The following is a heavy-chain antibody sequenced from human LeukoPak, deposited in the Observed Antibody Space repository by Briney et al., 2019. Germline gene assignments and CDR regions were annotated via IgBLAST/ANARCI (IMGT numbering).Heavy chain of an antibody. Sequence: GGSLRLSCAASGFTFSSYWMSWVRQAPGKGLEWVANIKQDGSEKYYVDSVKGRFTISRDNAKNSLYLQMNSLRAEDTAVYYCAGTTTVGFRQYIDYWGQGTLVTVSS. CDR2: IKQDGSEK. J-gene: IGHJ4*02. D-gene: IGHD3-16*01. V-gene: IGHV3-7*01. CDR3: AGTTTVGFRQYIDY. CDR1: GFTFSSYW.